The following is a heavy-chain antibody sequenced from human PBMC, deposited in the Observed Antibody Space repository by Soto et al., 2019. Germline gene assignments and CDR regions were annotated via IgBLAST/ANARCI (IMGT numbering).Heavy chain of an antibody. Sequence: SETLSLTCTVSGGSISSYYWSWIRQPPGKGLEWIGYIYYSGSTNYNPSLKSRVTISVDTSKNQFSLKLSSVTATDTAVYYCARVGSGSTFDYWGQGTLVTVSS. D-gene: IGHD3-10*01. CDR2: IYYSGST. CDR1: GGSISSYY. J-gene: IGHJ4*02. V-gene: IGHV4-59*01. CDR3: ARVGSGSTFDY.